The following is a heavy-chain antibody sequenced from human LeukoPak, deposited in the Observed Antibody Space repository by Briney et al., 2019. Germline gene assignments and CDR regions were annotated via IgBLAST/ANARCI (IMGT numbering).Heavy chain of an antibody. V-gene: IGHV3-23*01. D-gene: IGHD3-3*01. Sequence: GGSLRLSCAASGFTFSSYWMNWARQAPGKGLEWVSAISGSGGSTYYADSVKGRFTISRDNSKNTLYLQMNSLRAEDTAVYYCAKDPLAYDFWSGYPSDYWGQGTLVTVSS. CDR3: AKDPLAYDFWSGYPSDY. J-gene: IGHJ4*02. CDR2: ISGSGGST. CDR1: GFTFSSYW.